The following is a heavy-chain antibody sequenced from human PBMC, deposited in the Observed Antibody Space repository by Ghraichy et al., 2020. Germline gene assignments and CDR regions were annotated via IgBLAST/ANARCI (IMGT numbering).Heavy chain of an antibody. J-gene: IGHJ4*02. Sequence: GGSLRLSCASSGFTFSSYSMNWVRQAPGKGPEWVSSISSSSSYIYYADSVKGRFTISRDNAKNSLYLQMNSLRAEDTAVYYCARDQGSSGWYEGYYFDYWGQGTLVTVSS. CDR2: ISSSSSYI. D-gene: IGHD6-19*01. CDR1: GFTFSSYS. V-gene: IGHV3-21*01. CDR3: ARDQGSSGWYEGYYFDY.